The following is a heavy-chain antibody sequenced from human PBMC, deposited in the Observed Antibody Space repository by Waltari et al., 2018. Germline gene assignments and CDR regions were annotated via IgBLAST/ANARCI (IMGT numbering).Heavy chain of an antibody. Sequence: QVQLQQWGAGLLKPSETLSLTCAVYGGSFSGYYWSWNRQPPGKGLEWIGEINHSGSTNYNPSLKSRVTISVDTSKNQFSLKLSSVTAADTAVYYCASRHIVGATGAYWGQGTLVTVSS. CDR1: GGSFSGYY. CDR3: ASRHIVGATGAY. V-gene: IGHV4-34*01. CDR2: INHSGST. D-gene: IGHD1-26*01. J-gene: IGHJ4*02.